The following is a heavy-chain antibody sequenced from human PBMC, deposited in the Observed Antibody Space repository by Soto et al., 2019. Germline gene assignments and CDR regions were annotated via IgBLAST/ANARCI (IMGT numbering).Heavy chain of an antibody. CDR1: GFSFSTSGVA. CDR3: AHADTRLTADAFDI. CDR2: IYWDDDK. J-gene: IGHJ3*02. V-gene: IGHV2-5*02. Sequence: QITLKESGPTLVKPTQTLTLTCTFSGFSFSTSGVAVGWIRQPPGKALEWLALIYWDDDKRYSPSLKSRLTSTKDTSKNQVVLTMTNMDPVDTATYYCAHADTRLTADAFDIWGQGTMVTVSS. D-gene: IGHD5-18*01.